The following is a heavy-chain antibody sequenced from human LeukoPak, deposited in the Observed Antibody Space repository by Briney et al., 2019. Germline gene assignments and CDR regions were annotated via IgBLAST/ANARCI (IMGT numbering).Heavy chain of an antibody. J-gene: IGHJ4*02. Sequence: GGSLRLSCAASGFTFSRYGMHWVRQAPGKGLEWVALISHDDTNKDYADSVKGRCTISRDNAKNTLYLQMNSLRAEDTAVYYCARVRYCSGAYCYSFFDYWGQGTLVTVSS. D-gene: IGHD2-15*01. CDR2: ISHDDTNK. CDR1: GFTFSRYG. V-gene: IGHV3-30*04. CDR3: ARVRYCSGAYCYSFFDY.